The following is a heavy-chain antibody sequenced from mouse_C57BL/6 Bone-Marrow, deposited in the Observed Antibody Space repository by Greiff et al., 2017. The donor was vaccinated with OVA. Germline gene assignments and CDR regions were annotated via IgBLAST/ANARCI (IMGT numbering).Heavy chain of an antibody. CDR1: GFNIKNTY. D-gene: IGHD2-10*01. Sequence: EVKLQQSVAELVRPGASVKLSCTASGFNIKNTYMHWVKQRPEQGLEWIGRIDPANGNTKYAPKFQGKATITADTSSNTAYLQLSSLTSEDTAIDYCASPYFFCWYFDVWGTGTTVTVSS. CDR3: ASPYFFCWYFDV. J-gene: IGHJ1*03. V-gene: IGHV14-3*01. CDR2: IDPANGNT.